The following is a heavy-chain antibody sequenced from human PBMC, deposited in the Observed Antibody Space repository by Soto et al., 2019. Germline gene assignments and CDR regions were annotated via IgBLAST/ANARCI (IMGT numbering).Heavy chain of an antibody. CDR1: GFTFDDYA. CDR2: ISWNSGSI. J-gene: IGHJ4*02. Sequence: EVQLVESGGGLVQPGRSLRLSCAASGFTFDDYAMHWVRQAPGKGLEWVSGISWNSGSIGYADSVKGRFTISRDNAKNSLYLQMNSLRAEDTALYYCARGFPYNWNDAFCDYWGQGTLVTVSS. CDR3: ARGFPYNWNDAFCDY. V-gene: IGHV3-9*01. D-gene: IGHD1-20*01.